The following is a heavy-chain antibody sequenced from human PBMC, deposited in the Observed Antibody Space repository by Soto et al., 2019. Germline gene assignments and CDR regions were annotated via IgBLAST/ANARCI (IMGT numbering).Heavy chain of an antibody. J-gene: IGHJ6*03. V-gene: IGHV1-3*01. D-gene: IGHD2-2*02. CDR3: ARKYCSSTSCYRLGYYYYYMDV. CDR2: INADNGNT. Sequence: ASVKVSCKASGYTFTSYAMHWVRQAPGQRLEWMGWINADNGNTKYSQKFQGRVTMTRDTSASTAYMELRSLRSDDTAVYYCARKYCSSTSCYRLGYYYYYMDVWGKGTTVTVSS. CDR1: GYTFTSYA.